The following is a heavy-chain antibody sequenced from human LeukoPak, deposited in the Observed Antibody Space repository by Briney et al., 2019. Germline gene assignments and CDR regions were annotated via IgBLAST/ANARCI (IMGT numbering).Heavy chain of an antibody. CDR1: GFTFSSYT. J-gene: IGHJ4*02. V-gene: IGHV3-23*01. Sequence: GGSLRLSCAASGFTFSSYTMSWVRQAPGKGLEWVSTITTSDGNTYYADSVKGRFTVSRDNSKHTLFLQMNSLRAEDTAVYYCAKDGGLWVSAHWGDSWGRGTLVTVSS. D-gene: IGHD7-27*01. CDR2: ITTSDGNT. CDR3: AKDGGLWVSAHWGDS.